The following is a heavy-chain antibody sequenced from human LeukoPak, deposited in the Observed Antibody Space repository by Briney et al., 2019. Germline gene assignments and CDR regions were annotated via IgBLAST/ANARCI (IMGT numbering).Heavy chain of an antibody. CDR2: IYYSGST. CDR3: ARHYIKVVANWYFDL. J-gene: IGHJ2*01. V-gene: IGHV4-59*08. CDR1: GGSISSYY. Sequence: PSETLSLTCTVSGGSISSYYWSWIRQPPRKGLEWIGYIYYSGSTNYNPSLKSRVTISVDTFKNQFSLKLSSVTAADTAVYYCARHYIKVVANWYFDLWGRGTLVTVSS. D-gene: IGHD2-21*01.